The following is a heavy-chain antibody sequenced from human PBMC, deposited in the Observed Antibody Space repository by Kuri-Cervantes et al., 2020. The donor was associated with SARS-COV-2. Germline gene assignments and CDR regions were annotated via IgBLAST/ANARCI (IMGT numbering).Heavy chain of an antibody. D-gene: IGHD3-16*01. V-gene: IGHV4-31*03. CDR2: IYYSGST. CDR3: ASGSQFFRVWVY. CDR1: GGSINSGGYY. Sequence: SETLSLTCTVSGGSINSGGYYWSWIRQHPGKGLEWIGYIYYSGSTYYNPPLKSRVTISVDTSKNQFSLKLSSVTAADTAVYYCASGSQFFRVWVYWGQGTLVTVSS. J-gene: IGHJ4*02.